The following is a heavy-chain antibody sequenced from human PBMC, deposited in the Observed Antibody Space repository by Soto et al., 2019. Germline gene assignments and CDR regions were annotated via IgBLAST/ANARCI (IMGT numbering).Heavy chain of an antibody. CDR3: ARGIEDGDYSRWFDP. CDR2: MNPNSGNT. D-gene: IGHD4-17*01. Sequence: QVQLVQSGAEVKKPGASVKVSCKSSGYTFTSYDINWVRQAAGQGLEYLGWMNPNSGNTGYVQKFQGRVTLTRNTSISPAYMELSSLTSEDTSVYYCARGIEDGDYSRWFDPWCQVTLVTVSS. V-gene: IGHV1-8*02. J-gene: IGHJ5*02. CDR1: GYTFTSYD.